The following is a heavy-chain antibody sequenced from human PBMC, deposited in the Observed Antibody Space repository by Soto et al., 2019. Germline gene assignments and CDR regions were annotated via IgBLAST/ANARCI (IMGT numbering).Heavy chain of an antibody. CDR2: IYSGGST. J-gene: IGHJ4*02. CDR1: GFTVSSNY. V-gene: IGHV3-53*01. D-gene: IGHD2-8*01. CDR3: AKGGLIKDANRWF. Sequence: LRLSFASSGFTVSSNYISFFLQAPWKGLEWVSVIYSGGSTYYADSVKGRLTISRDNSKNTLYLQMNSLRAEETAVYYCAKGGLIKDANRWFWGKRTMVTVS.